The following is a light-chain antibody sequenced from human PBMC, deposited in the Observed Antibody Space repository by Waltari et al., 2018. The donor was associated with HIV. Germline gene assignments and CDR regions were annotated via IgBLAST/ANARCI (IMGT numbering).Light chain of an antibody. CDR3: AAWEDSLNGPNYV. J-gene: IGLJ1*01. CDR1: SSNIGSKT. V-gene: IGLV1-44*01. Sequence: QSVLTQPPSASGAPGQSVIISCSGSSSNIGSKTVNWYRQLPGTAPKLLIYSNKQRSSGVPDRFSGSKSGTSASLAISGLQSGDEADYYCAAWEDSLNGPNYVFGSGTTVTVL. CDR2: SNK.